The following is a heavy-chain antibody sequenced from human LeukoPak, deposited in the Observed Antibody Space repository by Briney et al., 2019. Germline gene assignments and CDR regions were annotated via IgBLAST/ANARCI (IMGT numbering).Heavy chain of an antibody. CDR2: IYYSGST. V-gene: IGHV4-39*07. Sequence: PSETLSLTCTVSGASISSTDYYWGWIRQPPGKGLEWVASIYYSGSTYYNPSLKSRVTISVDTSKNQFSLKLSSVTAADTAVYYCARTFSESYYYYGMDVWGQGTTVTVSS. D-gene: IGHD1-26*01. CDR3: ARTFSESYYYYGMDV. J-gene: IGHJ6*02. CDR1: GASISSTDYY.